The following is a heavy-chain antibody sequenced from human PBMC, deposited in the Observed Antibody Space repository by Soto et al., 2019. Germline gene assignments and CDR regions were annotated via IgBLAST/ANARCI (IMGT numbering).Heavy chain of an antibody. CDR3: ARQPSPEMATTNFADAFDI. CDR1: GGTFSSYA. J-gene: IGHJ3*02. Sequence: QVQLVQSGAEVKKPGSSVKVSCKSSGGTFSSYAISWVRQAPGQGLEWMGGIMPIFGTENYAQKFQGRVTITADELTSVAYMELSSLRSEDTAVYYCARQPSPEMATTNFADAFDIWGLGTMVTVSS. CDR2: IMPIFGTE. D-gene: IGHD5-12*01. V-gene: IGHV1-69*01.